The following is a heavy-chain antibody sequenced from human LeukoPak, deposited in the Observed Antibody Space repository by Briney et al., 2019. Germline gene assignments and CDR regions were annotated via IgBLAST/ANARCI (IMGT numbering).Heavy chain of an antibody. V-gene: IGHV1-69*05. CDR3: ARTPYNWNYIWFDP. D-gene: IGHD1-7*01. J-gene: IGHJ5*02. Sequence: SVKVSCKASGGTFSSYAISWVRQAPGQGLEWMGGIIPIFGTANYAQKFQGRVTITTDESTSTAYMELSSLRSEDTAVYYCARTPYNWNYIWFDPWGQGTLVTVSS. CDR1: GGTFSSYA. CDR2: IIPIFGTA.